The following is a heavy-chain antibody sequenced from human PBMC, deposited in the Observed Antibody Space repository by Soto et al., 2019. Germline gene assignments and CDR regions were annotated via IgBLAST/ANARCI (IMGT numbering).Heavy chain of an antibody. V-gene: IGHV3-7*01. CDR3: ARLYPGSGWPYHYYGMDV. Sequence: EVQLVESGGGLVQPGGSLRLSCVASGFTFSSYWMSWVRQAPGKGLEWVANIKQDGSEKYYVDSVKGRFTISRDNGKNSLYLQMNSLRAEDTAVYYCARLYPGSGWPYHYYGMDVWGQGTTVTVSS. D-gene: IGHD6-19*01. CDR1: GFTFSSYW. CDR2: IKQDGSEK. J-gene: IGHJ6*02.